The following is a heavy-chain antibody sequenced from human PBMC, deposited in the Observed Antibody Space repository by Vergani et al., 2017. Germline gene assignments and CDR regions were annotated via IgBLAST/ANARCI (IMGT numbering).Heavy chain of an antibody. CDR1: GFTFGEYA. J-gene: IGHJ4*02. CDR3: XRGRGYSFGYSDY. Sequence: EVQLVESGGGLVQPGRSLRLSCTASGFTFGEYAMSWFRQAPGKGLEWVGFIRSKAYGGTTEYAASVKGRFTISRDDSKRLAYLQLSGLKTEDTAVYFCXRGRGYSFGYSDYWGQGTLVTVSS. D-gene: IGHD5-18*01. CDR2: IRSKAYGGTT. V-gene: IGHV3-49*03.